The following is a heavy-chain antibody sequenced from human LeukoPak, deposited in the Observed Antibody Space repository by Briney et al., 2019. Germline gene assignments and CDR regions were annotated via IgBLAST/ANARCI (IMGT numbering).Heavy chain of an antibody. CDR1: GFTFDDYA. CDR3: VTDTYYGSGSHHPRRFDY. Sequence: PGRSLRLSCAASGFTFDDYAMHRVRQAPGKGLEWVSGISWNSGSIGYVDSVKGRFTISRDNAKNSLYLQMNSLRAEDTALYYCVTDTYYGSGSHHPRRFDYWGQGTLVTVSS. D-gene: IGHD3-10*01. CDR2: ISWNSGSI. V-gene: IGHV3-9*01. J-gene: IGHJ4*02.